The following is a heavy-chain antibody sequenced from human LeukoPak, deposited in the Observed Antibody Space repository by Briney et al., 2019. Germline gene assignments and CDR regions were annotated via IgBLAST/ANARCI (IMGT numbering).Heavy chain of an antibody. J-gene: IGHJ6*03. D-gene: IGHD5-12*01. CDR2: VNSDGTGT. V-gene: IGHV3-74*01. CDR1: GFTFSSCS. CDR3: IRTLIVATSPYMDV. Sequence: PGGSLRLSCAASGFTFSSCSMKWARHAPGKGLVWVARVNSDGTGTTYADSVEGRFTIPRDNAKNTVYLQMNSLRAEDTAIYYCIRTLIVATSPYMDVWGKGTTVTVSS.